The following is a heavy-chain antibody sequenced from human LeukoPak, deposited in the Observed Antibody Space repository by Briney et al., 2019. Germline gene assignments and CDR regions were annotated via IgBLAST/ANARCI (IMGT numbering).Heavy chain of an antibody. D-gene: IGHD7-27*01. Sequence: SGPTLVKPTETLTLTCTFSGFSLNTNGVGMGWIRQPPGKALEWLALTSRDDDKRYSPSLKSRLTITKDTSKNQVALTLANLDPVDTATYYCAHTGSAHGDDWFDPWGQGTLVTVSS. CDR2: TSRDDDK. V-gene: IGHV2-5*02. J-gene: IGHJ5*02. CDR1: GFSLNTNGVG. CDR3: AHTGSAHGDDWFDP.